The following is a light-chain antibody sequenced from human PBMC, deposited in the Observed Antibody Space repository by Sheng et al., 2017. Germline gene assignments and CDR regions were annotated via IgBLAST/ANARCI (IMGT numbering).Light chain of an antibody. CDR3: QAWDGGSVI. J-gene: IGLJ2*01. CDR2: QDT. CDR1: KLGDQY. V-gene: IGLV3-1*01. Sequence: SFELTQPPSVSVSPGQTASITCSGNKLGDQYVSWYQQRPGQSPVLVIHQDTRRPSGIPDRISASSSGDTATLTISGTQAVDEAVYYCQAWDGGSVIFGGGTKLTVL.